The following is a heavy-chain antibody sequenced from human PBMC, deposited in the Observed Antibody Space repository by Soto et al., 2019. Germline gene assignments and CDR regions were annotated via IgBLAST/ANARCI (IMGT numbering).Heavy chain of an antibody. CDR3: ARAQFYSGSGNYNNLMFDA. J-gene: IGHJ5*02. Sequence: PSETLSLTCAVSGGSIGGVGYSWSWIRQPPGGGLEWIGYLYHSGTFLKSPSLKTRLTMSLDMSKNQFSLTLNSMTAADTAVYYCARAQFYSGSGNYNNLMFDAWGQGIQVTVSS. CDR1: GGSIGGVGYS. V-gene: IGHV4-30-2*01. D-gene: IGHD3-10*01. CDR2: LYHSGTF.